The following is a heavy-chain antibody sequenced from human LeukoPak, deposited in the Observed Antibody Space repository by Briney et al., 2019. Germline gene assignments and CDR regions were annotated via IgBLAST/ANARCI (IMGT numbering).Heavy chain of an antibody. J-gene: IGHJ4*02. CDR1: GGSFSGYY. CDR3: AREYSSSWYISLDY. CDR2: INHSGST. D-gene: IGHD6-13*01. Sequence: PSETLSLTCAVYGGSFSGYYWSWIRQPPGKGLEWIGEINHSGSTNYNPSLKSRVTMSVDTSKNQSSLKLSSVTAADTAVYYCAREYSSSWYISLDYWGQGTLVTVSS. V-gene: IGHV4-34*01.